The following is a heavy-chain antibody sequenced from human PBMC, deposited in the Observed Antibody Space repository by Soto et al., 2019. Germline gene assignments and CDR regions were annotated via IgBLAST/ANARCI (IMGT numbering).Heavy chain of an antibody. CDR2: IGRVITAM. V-gene: IGHV3-21*02. CDR1: GFTFSTYG. Sequence: EVQLVESGGGLVKPGGSLRLSCAASGFTFSTYGMTWVRQAPGKGLEWVSSIGRVITAMFYSASVKGRFAVSRDNAKNSLFFQLNSLRVEDTVVYYCAGILFSRPGNDAFDVWGQGTVVTVSS. CDR3: AGILFSRPGNDAFDV. D-gene: IGHD1-1*01. J-gene: IGHJ3*01.